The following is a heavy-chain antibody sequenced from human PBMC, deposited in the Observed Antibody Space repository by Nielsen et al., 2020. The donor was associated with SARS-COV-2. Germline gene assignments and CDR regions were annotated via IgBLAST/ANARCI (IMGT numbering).Heavy chain of an antibody. J-gene: IGHJ5*02. D-gene: IGHD7-27*01. V-gene: IGHV3-30*04. Sequence: GGSLRLSCAASGFTFSSYAMHWVRQAPGKGLEWVAVISYDGSNKYYADSVKGRFTISRDNSKNTLYLQMNSLRAEDTAVYYCAKDFRTGDPGVGWFDPWGQGTLVTVSS. CDR2: ISYDGSNK. CDR3: AKDFRTGDPGVGWFDP. CDR1: GFTFSSYA.